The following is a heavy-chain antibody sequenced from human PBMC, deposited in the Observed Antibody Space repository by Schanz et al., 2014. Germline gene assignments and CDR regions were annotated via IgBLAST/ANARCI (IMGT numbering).Heavy chain of an antibody. CDR3: AKDAPYPFDL. CDR1: GFSFTTYA. CDR2: ISSGGGST. V-gene: IGHV3-23*01. J-gene: IGHJ2*01. Sequence: EVQLLESGGGLVQPGGSLRLSCASSGFSFTTYAMSWVRQAPGKGLEWVSSISSGGGSTYYADSVKGRFTISRDSSKNTLYLQMNSLRAEDTAIYYCAKDAPYPFDLWGRGTLXTVSS.